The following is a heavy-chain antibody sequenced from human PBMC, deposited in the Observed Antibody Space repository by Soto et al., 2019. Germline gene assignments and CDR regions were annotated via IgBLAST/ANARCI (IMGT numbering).Heavy chain of an antibody. CDR1: SGSISSSNW. Sequence: PSETLSLTCAVSSGSISSSNWWSWVRQPPGKGLEWIGEIYHSGSTNYNPSLKSRVTISVDKSKNQFSLKLSSVTAADTAVYYCARSLRYFDWFHKAHAFDIWGQGTMVTVSS. J-gene: IGHJ3*02. CDR3: ARSLRYFDWFHKAHAFDI. V-gene: IGHV4-4*02. D-gene: IGHD3-9*01. CDR2: IYHSGST.